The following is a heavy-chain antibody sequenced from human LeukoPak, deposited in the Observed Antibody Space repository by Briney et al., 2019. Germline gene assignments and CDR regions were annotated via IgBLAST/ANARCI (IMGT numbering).Heavy chain of an antibody. J-gene: IGHJ4*02. Sequence: SETLSLTCTVSGGSISNYWWSWIRQPPGKGLEWIGYVFDSGGTNYNPSLKSRVTISVDTSKKQFSLKLSSVTAADTAVYYCARGYRSSWNYFDYWGQGTLVTVSS. CDR1: GGSISNYW. CDR3: ARGYRSSWNYFDY. CDR2: VFDSGGT. D-gene: IGHD6-13*01. V-gene: IGHV4-59*01.